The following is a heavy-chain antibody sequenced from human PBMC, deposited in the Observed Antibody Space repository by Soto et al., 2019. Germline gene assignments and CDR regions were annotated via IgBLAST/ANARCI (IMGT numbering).Heavy chain of an antibody. J-gene: IGHJ4*02. CDR3: ARGPLRGYFDY. V-gene: IGHV4-30-4*01. Sequence: SETLSLTCTVSGGSISSGDYYWSWIRQPPGKGLEWIGYIYYSGSTYYNPSLKSRVTISVDTSKNQFSLKLSSVTAADTAVYYCARGPLRGYFDYWGQGTLVTVSS. CDR2: IYYSGST. CDR1: GGSISSGDYY. D-gene: IGHD5-12*01.